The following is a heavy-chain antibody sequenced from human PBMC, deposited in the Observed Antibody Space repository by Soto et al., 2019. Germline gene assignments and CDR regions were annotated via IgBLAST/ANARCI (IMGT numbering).Heavy chain of an antibody. Sequence: TETLSLTCAVSGGSISRSNWWSWVRQPPGEGLEWIGEIYHSGSTNYNPSLKSRVTISVDKSKNQFSLKLSSVTAADTAVYYCARSFGFYYYYGMDVWGQGTTVT. CDR1: GGSISRSNW. CDR2: IYHSGST. CDR3: ARSFGFYYYYGMDV. J-gene: IGHJ6*02. D-gene: IGHD3-16*01. V-gene: IGHV4-4*02.